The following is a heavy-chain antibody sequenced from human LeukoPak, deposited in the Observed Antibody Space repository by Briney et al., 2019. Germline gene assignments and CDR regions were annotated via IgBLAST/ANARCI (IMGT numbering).Heavy chain of an antibody. CDR2: IWYDGSKK. D-gene: IGHD3-16*02. V-gene: IGHV3-33*01. J-gene: IGHJ4*02. CDR1: GFTFSNQG. CDR3: ARDRAVRYFDY. Sequence: PGGSLRLSCAASGFTFSNQGMHWVRQAPGKGLEWVAVIWYDGSKKYYADSVKGRLTISRDNSKNTLYLEMNSLRAEDTAVYHCARDRAVRYFDYWGQGTLVTVSS.